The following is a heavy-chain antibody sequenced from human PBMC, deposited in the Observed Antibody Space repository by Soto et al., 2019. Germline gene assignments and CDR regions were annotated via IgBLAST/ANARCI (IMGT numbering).Heavy chain of an antibody. D-gene: IGHD3-22*01. CDR1: GFIFSAYG. CDR2: VSYDGGNK. J-gene: IGHJ6*02. Sequence: PGGSLRLSCAASGFIFSAYGMHWVRQAPGKGLEWVAVVSYDGGNKYYSDSVKGRFTISRDNSKNTLFLQMNSLRVEDTALYYCAKEYKVDSSGYSYGLFYGMDVWGLGTTVTVSS. V-gene: IGHV3-30*18. CDR3: AKEYKVDSSGYSYGLFYGMDV.